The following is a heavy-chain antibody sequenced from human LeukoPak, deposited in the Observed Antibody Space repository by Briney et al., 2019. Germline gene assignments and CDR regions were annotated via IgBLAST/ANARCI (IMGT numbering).Heavy chain of an antibody. V-gene: IGHV3-21*01. Sequence: PGGSLRLSCAASGFTFSSYSMNWVRQAPGKGLEWVSSISSSSSYIHSADSVKGRFTISRDNAKNSLYLQMNSLSAEDTAVYYCARGIAALGFDPWGQGTLVTVSS. CDR1: GFTFSSYS. D-gene: IGHD6-6*01. J-gene: IGHJ5*02. CDR2: ISSSSSYI. CDR3: ARGIAALGFDP.